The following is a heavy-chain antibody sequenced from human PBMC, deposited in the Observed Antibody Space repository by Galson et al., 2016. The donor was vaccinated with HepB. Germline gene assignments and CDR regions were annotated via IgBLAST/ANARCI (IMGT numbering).Heavy chain of an antibody. CDR2: IIPILGTT. Sequence: SVKVSCKASGDTFSTYGISWVRQAPGQGLEWMGGIIPILGTTNYAQKFQGRVTITADESTSTAFMELSSLRSEDTAVYYCARGDFHILTSYYKYWGQGTVVTVSS. CDR3: ARGDFHILTSYYKY. J-gene: IGHJ4*02. CDR1: GDTFSTYG. V-gene: IGHV1-69*13. D-gene: IGHD3-9*01.